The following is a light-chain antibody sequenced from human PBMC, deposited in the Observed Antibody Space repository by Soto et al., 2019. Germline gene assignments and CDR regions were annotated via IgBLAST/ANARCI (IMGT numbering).Light chain of an antibody. CDR3: SSYTSSNTYV. CDR1: SSDVGGYNY. CDR2: DVS. V-gene: IGLV2-14*01. Sequence: QSVLTQPASVSGSPGHSITISCTGTSSDVGGYNYVSWYQQHPGKAPKLMIYDVSNRPSGVSNRFSGSKSGNTASLTISGLQAEDEADYYCSSYTSSNTYVFGTGTRSPS. J-gene: IGLJ1*01.